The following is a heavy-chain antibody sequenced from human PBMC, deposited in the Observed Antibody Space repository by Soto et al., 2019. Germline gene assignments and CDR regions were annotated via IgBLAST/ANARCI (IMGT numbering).Heavy chain of an antibody. CDR1: GFTFSSYG. CDR2: ISYDGSNK. D-gene: IGHD6-6*01. CDR3: AKDLMEARPYYYLGGMDV. J-gene: IGHJ6*02. Sequence: QVQLVESGGGVVQPGRSLRLSCAASGFTFSSYGMHWVRQAPGKGLEWVAVISYDGSNKYYADSVKGRFTISRDNSKNTLYMQMNRRRAEETAVYYGAKDLMEARPYYYLGGMDVWGQGTTVTVSS. V-gene: IGHV3-30*18.